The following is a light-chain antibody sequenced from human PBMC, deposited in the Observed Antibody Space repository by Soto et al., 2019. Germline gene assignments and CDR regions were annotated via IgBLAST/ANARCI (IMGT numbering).Light chain of an antibody. CDR1: SSNIGTNY. Sequence: QPVLTQPPSSSGTPGQRVTISCSGSSSNIGTNYVFWYQQLAGTAPKLLIYRNSQRPSGVPDRFSGSKSGTSASLAISGLRSEDEAAYYCAAWDDSLSGPIFGGGTKVTVL. CDR3: AAWDDSLSGPI. CDR2: RNS. J-gene: IGLJ2*01. V-gene: IGLV1-47*01.